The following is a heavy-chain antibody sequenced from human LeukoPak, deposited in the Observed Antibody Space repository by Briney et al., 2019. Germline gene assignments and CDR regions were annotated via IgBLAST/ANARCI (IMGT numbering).Heavy chain of an antibody. V-gene: IGHV3-21*01. Sequence: GGSLRLSCAASGISFSNYSMNWVRQAPGKGLEWVSLISSSSRFIYYGDSVKGRFTISRDNAKKSLYLQMNSLRAEDTAVYYCARDVAIDYWGQGTLVTVSS. CDR3: ARDVAIDY. CDR2: ISSSSRFI. CDR1: GISFSNYS. D-gene: IGHD2-21*01. J-gene: IGHJ4*02.